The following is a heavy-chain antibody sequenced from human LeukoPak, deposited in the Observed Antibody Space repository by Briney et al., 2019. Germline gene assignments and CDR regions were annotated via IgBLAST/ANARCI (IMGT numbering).Heavy chain of an antibody. V-gene: IGHV1-69*04. D-gene: IGHD1-26*01. CDR2: IIPILGIA. CDR3: ARDLWGATSPSYFDY. Sequence: GASVKVSCKASGGTFSSYAISWVRQAPGQGLEWMGRIIPILGIANYAQKFQGRVTITADKSTSTAYMELSSLRAEDTAVYYCARDLWGATSPSYFDYWGQGTLVTVSS. CDR1: GGTFSSYA. J-gene: IGHJ4*02.